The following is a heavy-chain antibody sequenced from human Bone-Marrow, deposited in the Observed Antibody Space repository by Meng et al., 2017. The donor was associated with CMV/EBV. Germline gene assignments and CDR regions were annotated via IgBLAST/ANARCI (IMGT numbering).Heavy chain of an antibody. CDR3: ARESPHYKYCSSTSCYRQIDY. CDR1: GYSISSGYY. V-gene: IGHV4-38-2*02. J-gene: IGHJ4*02. Sequence: SETLSLTCTVSGYSISSGYYWGWIRQPPGKGLEWIGSIYYRGSTYYNPSLKSRVTISVDTSKNQFSLKLSSVTAADTAVYYCARESPHYKYCSSTSCYRQIDYWGQGTLVTVSS. CDR2: IYYRGST. D-gene: IGHD2-2*02.